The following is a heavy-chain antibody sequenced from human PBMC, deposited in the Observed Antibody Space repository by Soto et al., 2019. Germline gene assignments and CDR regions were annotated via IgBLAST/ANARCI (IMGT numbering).Heavy chain of an antibody. Sequence: EVQLVESGGGLVQPGGSLRLSCAASGFTVSSNYMSWVRQAPGKGLEWVSVIYSGGSTYYADSVKGRFTISRDNSKNTLXLXXXXXXXXXTXXXXXXXXXXXXXXXXXGQGTLVTVSS. V-gene: IGHV3-66*01. J-gene: IGHJ4*02. CDR1: GFTVSSNY. CDR2: IYSGGST. CDR3: XXXXXXXXXXX.